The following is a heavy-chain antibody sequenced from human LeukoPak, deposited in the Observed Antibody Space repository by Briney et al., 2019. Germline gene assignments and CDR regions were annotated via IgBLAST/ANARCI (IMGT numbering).Heavy chain of an antibody. V-gene: IGHV3-7*01. CDR2: IKQDGSEK. CDR1: GFTFSTYW. D-gene: IGHD2-2*01. Sequence: GGSLRLSCAASGFTFSTYWMSWVRQAPGKGLEWVANIKQDGSEKYYVDSVKGRFTISRDNAKNSLYLQMNSLRAEDTAVYYCARGGCSSTSCYRYWYFDLWGRGTLVTVSS. J-gene: IGHJ2*01. CDR3: ARGGCSSTSCYRYWYFDL.